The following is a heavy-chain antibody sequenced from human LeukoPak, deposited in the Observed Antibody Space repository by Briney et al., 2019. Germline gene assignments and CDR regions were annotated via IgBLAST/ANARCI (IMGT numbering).Heavy chain of an antibody. CDR2: FSGTGEIT. CDR3: ARDRDYGSGREPDY. J-gene: IGHJ4*02. V-gene: IGHV3-23*01. Sequence: GGSLRLSCAASGFTLSSYSMSWVRQAPGKGLEWVSTFSGTGEITYYADSVKGRFTISRDNAKNTLYLQMNSLRAEDTAVYYCARDRDYGSGREPDYWGQGTLVTVSS. CDR1: GFTLSSYS. D-gene: IGHD3-10*01.